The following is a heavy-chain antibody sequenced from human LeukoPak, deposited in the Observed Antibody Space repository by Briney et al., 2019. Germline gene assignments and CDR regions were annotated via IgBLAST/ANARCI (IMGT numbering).Heavy chain of an antibody. CDR1: GFTFSSYT. J-gene: IGHJ4*02. CDR3: ARDRGWNDGFDY. V-gene: IGHV3-21*01. Sequence: GGSLRLSCAASGFTFSSYTINWVRQAPGKGLQWVSSISSTSSYIYYADSVKGRFTISRDNAKNSLYLQMNSLRAEDTAVYYCARDRGWNDGFDYWGQGTLVTVSS. D-gene: IGHD1-1*01. CDR2: ISSTSSYI.